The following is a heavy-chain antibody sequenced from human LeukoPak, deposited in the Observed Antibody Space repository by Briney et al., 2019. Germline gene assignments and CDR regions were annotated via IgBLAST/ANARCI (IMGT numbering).Heavy chain of an antibody. J-gene: IGHJ6*03. Sequence: SETLSLTCTVSGGSISSHYWSWIRQPPGKGLEWIWYIYYSGSTNYNPSLKSRVTISVDTSKNQFSLKLSSVTAADTAVYYCARAYGAKFYYMDVWGKGTTVTVSS. CDR1: GGSISSHY. CDR3: ARAYGAKFYYMDV. D-gene: IGHD4-17*01. V-gene: IGHV4-59*11. CDR2: IYYSGST.